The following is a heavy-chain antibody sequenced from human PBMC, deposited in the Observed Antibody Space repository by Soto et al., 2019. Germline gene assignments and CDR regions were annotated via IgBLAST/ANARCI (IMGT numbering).Heavy chain of an antibody. J-gene: IGHJ4*02. CDR2: IYYSGST. D-gene: IGHD2-15*01. Sequence: SETLSLTCTVSGGSIISYYWSWIRQPPGKGLEWIGYIYYSGSTNYNPSLKSRVTISVDTSKNQFSLKLSSVTAADTAVYYCARRYGGTFDYWGQGTLVTVSS. CDR3: ARRYGGTFDY. CDR1: GGSIISYY. V-gene: IGHV4-59*08.